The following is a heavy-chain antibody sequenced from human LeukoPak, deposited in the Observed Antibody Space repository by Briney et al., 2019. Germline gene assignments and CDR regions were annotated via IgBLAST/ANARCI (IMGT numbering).Heavy chain of an antibody. V-gene: IGHV3-7*01. CDR3: ARESWVQQPTAPLGAFDI. Sequence: GGSLRLSCAASGFTFSSYRMSWVRQAPGKGLEWVANIKQDGSEKYYVDSVKGRFTISRDNAKNSLYLQMNSLRAEDTAVYYCARESWVQQPTAPLGAFDIWGQGTMVTVSS. CDR2: IKQDGSEK. D-gene: IGHD6-13*01. CDR1: GFTFSSYR. J-gene: IGHJ3*02.